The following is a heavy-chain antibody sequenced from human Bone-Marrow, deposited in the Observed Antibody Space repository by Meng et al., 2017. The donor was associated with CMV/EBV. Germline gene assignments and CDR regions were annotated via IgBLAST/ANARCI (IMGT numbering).Heavy chain of an antibody. J-gene: IGHJ6*02. CDR3: ARGVVVVPAGGYYYYYGMDV. CDR2: INPNSGGT. Sequence: ASVKVSCKASGYTFTGYYMHWVRQAPGQGLEWMGWINPNSGGTNYAQKFQGRVTMTRNTSITTAYMEVSSLRSEDTAVYYCARGVVVVPAGGYYYYYGMDVWGQGTTVTVSS. CDR1: GYTFTGYY. D-gene: IGHD2-2*01. V-gene: IGHV1-2*02.